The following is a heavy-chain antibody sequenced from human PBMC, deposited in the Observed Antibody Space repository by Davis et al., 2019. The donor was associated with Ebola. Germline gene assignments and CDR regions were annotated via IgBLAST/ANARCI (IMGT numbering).Heavy chain of an antibody. D-gene: IGHD3-3*01. CDR1: GGSFSGYY. J-gene: IGHJ6*02. V-gene: IGHV4-34*01. CDR3: ARDPTGGYYNYYYGMDV. CDR2: IYYSGST. Sequence: PSETLSLTCAVYGGSFSGYYWSWIRQHPGKGLEWIGYIYYSGSTYYNPSLKSRVTISVDKSKNQFSLKLSSVTAADTAVYYCARDPTGGYYNYYYGMDVWGQGTTVTVSS.